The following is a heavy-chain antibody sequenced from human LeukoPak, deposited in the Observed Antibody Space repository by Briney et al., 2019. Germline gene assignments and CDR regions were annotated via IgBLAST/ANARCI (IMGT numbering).Heavy chain of an antibody. Sequence: SETLSLTCTVFGGSISSYYWSWIRQPPGKGLEWIGYIYYSGSTNYNPSLKSRVTIPVDTSKNQFSLKLSSVTAADTAVYYCARVRVSSGWYIDYWGQGTLVTVSS. CDR3: ARVRVSSGWYIDY. V-gene: IGHV4-59*01. D-gene: IGHD6-19*01. J-gene: IGHJ4*02. CDR2: IYYSGST. CDR1: GGSISSYY.